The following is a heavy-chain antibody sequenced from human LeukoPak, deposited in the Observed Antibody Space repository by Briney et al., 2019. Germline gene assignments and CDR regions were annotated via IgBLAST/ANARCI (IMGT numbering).Heavy chain of an antibody. CDR3: ARERDHGYSYGFVLDS. CDR1: GGSMNTYY. J-gene: IGHJ4*02. V-gene: IGHV4-4*07. Sequence: SETLSLTCTVSGGSMNTYYWNWLRQHAGKGLEWLVRMYHSGTTNYNSPLYNPSLSSRVTMSVDGAKNQFTLRLKSVTTADTANFCARERDHGYSYGFVLDSWGQGSLVTVSS. D-gene: IGHD5-18*01. CDR2: MYHSGTT.